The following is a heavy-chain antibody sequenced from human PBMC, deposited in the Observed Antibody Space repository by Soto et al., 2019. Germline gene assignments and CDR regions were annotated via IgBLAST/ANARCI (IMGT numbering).Heavy chain of an antibody. Sequence: PGGSLRLSCAASGFTFSSYWMHWVRQAPGKGLVWVSRINSDGSSASYADSVKGRFTISRDNAKNTLYLQMNSLRAEDTAVYYCARDPHSSSWYDYWGQGTLVTVS. V-gene: IGHV3-74*01. CDR2: INSDGSSA. CDR1: GFTFSSYW. D-gene: IGHD6-13*01. CDR3: ARDPHSSSWYDY. J-gene: IGHJ4*02.